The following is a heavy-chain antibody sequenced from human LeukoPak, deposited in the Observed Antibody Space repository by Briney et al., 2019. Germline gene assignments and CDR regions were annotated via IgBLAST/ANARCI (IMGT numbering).Heavy chain of an antibody. CDR2: ISYDGSNK. J-gene: IGHJ5*02. D-gene: IGHD3-10*01. CDR1: GFTFSNYG. V-gene: IGHV3-33*05. CDR3: ARDRGINWFDP. Sequence: GGSLRLSCAASGFTFSNYGMHWVRQAPGKGLEWVAVISYDGSNKYYADSVKGRFTISRDNSKNTLYLQMNSLRAEDTAVYYCARDRGINWFDPWGQGTLVTVSS.